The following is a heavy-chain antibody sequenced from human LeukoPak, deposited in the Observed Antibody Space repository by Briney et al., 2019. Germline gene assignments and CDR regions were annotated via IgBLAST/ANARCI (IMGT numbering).Heavy chain of an antibody. J-gene: IGHJ4*02. CDR1: GYTFTSYD. Sequence: ASVKVSCKASGYTFTSYDINWVRQATGQGLEWMGWMNPNSGNTGYAQKFQGRVAMTRNTSISTAYMELSSPRSEDTAVYYCARGIAAAGTGSYFDYWGQGTLVTVSS. V-gene: IGHV1-8*01. D-gene: IGHD6-13*01. CDR3: ARGIAAAGTGSYFDY. CDR2: MNPNSGNT.